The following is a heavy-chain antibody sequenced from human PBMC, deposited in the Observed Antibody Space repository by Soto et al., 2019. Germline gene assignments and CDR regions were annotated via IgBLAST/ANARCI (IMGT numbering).Heavy chain of an antibody. CDR1: GYTFTGYY. J-gene: IGHJ4*02. CDR2: IVVGSGNT. V-gene: IGHV1-58*02. CDR3: AAETTMVS. D-gene: IGHD3-10*01. Sequence: ASVKVSCKASGYTFTGYYMHWVRQAPGQGLEWIGWIVVGSGNTNYAQKFQERVTITRDMSTSTAYMELSSLRSEDTAVYYCAAETTMVSWGQGTLVTVSS.